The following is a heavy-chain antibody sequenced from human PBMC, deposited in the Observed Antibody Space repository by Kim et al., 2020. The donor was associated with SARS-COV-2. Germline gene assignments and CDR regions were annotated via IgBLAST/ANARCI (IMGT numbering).Heavy chain of an antibody. CDR3: ARWGIVVVPAAIGVYYYGMDV. CDR1: GYTFTSYA. Sequence: ASVKVSCKASGYTFTSYAMHWVRQAPGQRLEWMGWINAGNGNTKYSQKFQGRVTITRDTSASTAYMELSSLRSEDTAVYYCARWGIVVVPAAIGVYYYGMDVWGQGTTVTVSS. D-gene: IGHD2-2*01. CDR2: INAGNGNT. V-gene: IGHV1-3*01. J-gene: IGHJ6*02.